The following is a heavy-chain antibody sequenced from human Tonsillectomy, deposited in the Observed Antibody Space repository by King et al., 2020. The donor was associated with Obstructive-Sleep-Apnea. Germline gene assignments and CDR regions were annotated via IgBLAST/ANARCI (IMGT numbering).Heavy chain of an antibody. V-gene: IGHV1-2*02. J-gene: IGHJ4*02. CDR2: INPNSGGT. Sequence: QVQLVESGAEVKKPGASVKVSCKASGYTFTGYYMHWVRQAPGQGLEWMGWINPNSGGTNYAQKFQGRVTMTRDTSISTAYMELSRLRSDDTAVYYCARVRDRWLQFPHYFDYWGQGTLVTVSS. CDR3: ARVRDRWLQFPHYFDY. CDR1: GYTFTGYY. D-gene: IGHD5-24*01.